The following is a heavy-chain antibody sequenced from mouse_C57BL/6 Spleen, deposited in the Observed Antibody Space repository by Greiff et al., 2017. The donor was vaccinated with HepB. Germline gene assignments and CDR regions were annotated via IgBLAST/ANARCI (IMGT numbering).Heavy chain of an antibody. V-gene: IGHV1-50*01. CDR1: GYTFTSYW. CDR3: ARDYGNLYAMDY. CDR2: IDPSDSYT. J-gene: IGHJ4*01. Sequence: QVQLQQPGAELVKPGASVKLSCKASGYTFTSYWMQWVKQRPGQGLEWIGEIDPSDSYTNYNQKFKGKATLTVDTSSSTAYMQLSSLTSEDSAVYYCARDYGNLYAMDYWGQGTSVTVSS. D-gene: IGHD2-1*01.